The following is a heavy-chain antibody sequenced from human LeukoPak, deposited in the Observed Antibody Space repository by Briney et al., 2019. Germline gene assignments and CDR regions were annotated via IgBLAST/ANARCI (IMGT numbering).Heavy chain of an antibody. CDR3: ARHLGSGWYVDDNFDY. CDR2: IYYSGST. CDR1: GGSISSSTYY. V-gene: IGHV4-39*01. J-gene: IGHJ4*02. Sequence: PSETLSLTSTVSGGSISSSTYYWGWIRQPPGKWLEWIGRIYYSGSTYYNPSLKGRVTISVNTSKNRFSLKLSSVTAADTAVYYCARHLGSGWYVDDNFDYWGQGTLVTVSS. D-gene: IGHD6-19*01.